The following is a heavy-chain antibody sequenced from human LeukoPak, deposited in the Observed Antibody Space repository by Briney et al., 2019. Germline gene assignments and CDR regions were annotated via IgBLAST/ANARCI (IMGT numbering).Heavy chain of an antibody. CDR3: AKSPGYGSGSYFNWFDP. V-gene: IGHV3-30*02. CDR2: IRYDGSNK. J-gene: IGHJ5*02. CDR1: GFTFSSYG. Sequence: GGSLRLSCAASGFTFSSYGMDWVRQAPVKGQEWVAFIRYDGSNKYYADSVKGRFTISRDNTKNTLYMQMNSLRAEDTAVYYCAKSPGYGSGSYFNWFDPWGQGTLVTVSS. D-gene: IGHD3-10*01.